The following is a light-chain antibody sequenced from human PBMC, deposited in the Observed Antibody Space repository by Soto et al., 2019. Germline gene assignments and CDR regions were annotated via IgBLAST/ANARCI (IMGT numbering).Light chain of an antibody. J-gene: IGKJ5*01. CDR3: QQAKSFPVS. CDR1: QGIGDT. V-gene: IGKV3-15*01. Sequence: EVVMRQSPATLSVSPGEVATLSCRASQGIGDTLAWYQHKPGQTPRLLIYDTSTRATGVPTRFSGSGSGTDFTLTINNLQPEDFATYYCQQAKSFPVSFGQGTRLEIK. CDR2: DTS.